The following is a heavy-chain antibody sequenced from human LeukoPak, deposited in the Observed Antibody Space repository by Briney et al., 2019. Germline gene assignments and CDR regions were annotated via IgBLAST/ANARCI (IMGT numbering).Heavy chain of an antibody. CDR1: GFPFSSHA. D-gene: IGHD2-21*02. V-gene: IGHV3-23*01. CDR2: ISNGKT. J-gene: IGHJ5*02. Sequence: GGSLRLSCAASGFPFSSHAMSWVRQPPGKGLEWVSAISNGKTYYADSVRGRFTIFRDDSKNTVYLQMNSLRDEDTALYYCVREAGYCASVCLKSNWFDPWGQGTLVTVSS. CDR3: VREAGYCASVCLKSNWFDP.